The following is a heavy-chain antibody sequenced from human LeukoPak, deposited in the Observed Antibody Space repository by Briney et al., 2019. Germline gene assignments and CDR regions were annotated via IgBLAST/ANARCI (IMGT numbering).Heavy chain of an antibody. CDR3: ARDGIVAAFDY. V-gene: IGHV3-30*04. CDR2: ISYDGSNK. J-gene: IGHJ4*02. CDR1: GFTFSSYA. D-gene: IGHD5-12*01. Sequence: PGRSLRLSCAASGFTFSSYAMHRVRQAPGKGLEWVAVISYDGSNKYYADSVKGRFTISRDNSKNTLYLQMNSLRAEDTAVYYCARDGIVAAFDYWGQGTLVTVSS.